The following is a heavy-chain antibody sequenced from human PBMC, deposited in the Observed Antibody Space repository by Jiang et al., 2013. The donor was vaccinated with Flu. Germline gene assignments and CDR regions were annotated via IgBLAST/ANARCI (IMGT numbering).Heavy chain of an antibody. J-gene: IGHJ6*02. Sequence: GPGLVKPSETLSLTCTVSGGSISNRNHYWGWIRQPPGQGLEWIGSINYSGNTYYNPSLKSRVIISVDTSKSQFSLKLSSVTATDTAVYYCARLSWYYYGSGALDVWGQGTTVTVSS. CDR3: ARLSWYYYGSGALDV. CDR2: INYSGNT. V-gene: IGHV4-39*01. CDR1: GGSISNRNHY. D-gene: IGHD3-10*01.